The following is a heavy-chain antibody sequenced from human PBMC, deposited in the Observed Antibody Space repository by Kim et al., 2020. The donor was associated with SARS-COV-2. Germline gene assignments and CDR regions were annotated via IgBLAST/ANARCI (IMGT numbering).Heavy chain of an antibody. Sequence: SETLSLTCTVSGVSISSSSYYWRWIRQPPGKGLEWIGSIYYSGSTYYNPSLKSRVTISVDTSKNQFSLKLSSVTAADTAVYYCASDSSTVDYWGQGTLVTVSS. CDR2: IYYSGST. V-gene: IGHV4-39*01. CDR3: ASDSSTVDY. J-gene: IGHJ4*02. D-gene: IGHD2-2*01. CDR1: GVSISSSSYY.